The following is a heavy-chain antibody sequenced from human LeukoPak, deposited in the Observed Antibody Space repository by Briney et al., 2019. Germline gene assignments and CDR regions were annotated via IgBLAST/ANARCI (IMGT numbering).Heavy chain of an antibody. V-gene: IGHV3-64D*06. Sequence: GGSLRLSCSASGSTFSSYAMHWVRQAPGKGLEYVSAISSNGGSTYYADSVKGRFTISRDNSKNTLYLQMSSLRAEDTAVYYCVKEVTYYYGSGSYFDYWGQGTLVTVSS. CDR2: ISSNGGST. CDR3: VKEVTYYYGSGSYFDY. D-gene: IGHD3-10*01. CDR1: GSTFSSYA. J-gene: IGHJ4*02.